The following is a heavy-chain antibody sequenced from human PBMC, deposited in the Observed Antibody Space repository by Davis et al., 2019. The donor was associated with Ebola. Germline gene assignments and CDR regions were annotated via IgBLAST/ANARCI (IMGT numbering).Heavy chain of an antibody. V-gene: IGHV1-3*01. CDR3: ARSLGIVGAPIFDY. CDR1: GYTFTSYA. D-gene: IGHD1-26*01. J-gene: IGHJ4*02. Sequence: ASVKVSCKASGYTFTSYAMHWVRQAPGQRLEWMGWINAGNGNTKYSQKFQGRVTITSDTSASTAYMELSNLRSEDTAVYYCARSLGIVGAPIFDYWGQGTVVTVSS. CDR2: INAGNGNT.